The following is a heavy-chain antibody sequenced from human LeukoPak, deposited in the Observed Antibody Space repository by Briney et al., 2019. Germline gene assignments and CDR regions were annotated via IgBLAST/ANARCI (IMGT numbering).Heavy chain of an antibody. V-gene: IGHV1-8*01. J-gene: IGHJ6*02. CDR3: ARGGYYYGAGSYSHYYYYGMHV. CDR2: MNPNSGNT. CDR1: GYTFTSYD. D-gene: IGHD3-10*01. Sequence: GASVKVSCKASGYTFTSYDINWVRQATGQGLEWMGWMNPNSGNTGYAQKFQGRVTMTRNTSISTAYMELSRLRSEDTAVYYCARGGYYYGAGSYSHYYYYGMHVWGQGTTVTVSS.